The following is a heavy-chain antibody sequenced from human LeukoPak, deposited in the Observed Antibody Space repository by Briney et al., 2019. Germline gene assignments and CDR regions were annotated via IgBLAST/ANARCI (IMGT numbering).Heavy chain of an antibody. CDR3: ARDQQWELPDFDY. CDR2: IYYSGST. J-gene: IGHJ4*02. D-gene: IGHD1-26*01. Sequence: PSETLSLTCTVSGGSVSSYYWSWIRQPPGKGLEWSGYIYYSGSTNYNPSLKSRVTISVDTSKNQFSLKLSSVTAADTAVYYCARDQQWELPDFDYWGQGTLVTVSS. CDR1: GGSVSSYY. V-gene: IGHV4-59*02.